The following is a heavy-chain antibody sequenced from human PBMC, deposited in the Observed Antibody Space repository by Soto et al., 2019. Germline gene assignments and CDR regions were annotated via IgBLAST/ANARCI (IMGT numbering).Heavy chain of an antibody. Sequence: ASVKVSCKASGYTFTSYGISWVRQAPGQGLEWMGWISAYNGNTNYAQKLQGRVTMTTDTSTSTAYMELGSLRSDDTAVYYCARDGVLCISSSWQFDYWGQGTLVTVSS. CDR2: ISAYNGNT. J-gene: IGHJ4*02. V-gene: IGHV1-18*01. D-gene: IGHD6-13*01. CDR3: ARDGVLCISSSWQFDY. CDR1: GYTFTSYG.